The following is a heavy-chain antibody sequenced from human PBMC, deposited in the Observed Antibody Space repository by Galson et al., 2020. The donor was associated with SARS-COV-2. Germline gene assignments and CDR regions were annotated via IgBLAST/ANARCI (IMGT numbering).Heavy chain of an antibody. CDR2: IYNSGST. V-gene: IGHV4-31*03. D-gene: IGHD3-16*02. CDR3: ASKYYDYVWGSYRLD. Sequence: SETLSLTCTVSGGSISSGGYYWNWIRQHQGKGLEWIGYIYNSGSTYYNPSLKSRLTISVDTSKNQFSLKLSSVTAAATAVYYCASKYYDYVWGSYRLDWGQGTLVTVSS. J-gene: IGHJ4*02. CDR1: GGSISSGGYY.